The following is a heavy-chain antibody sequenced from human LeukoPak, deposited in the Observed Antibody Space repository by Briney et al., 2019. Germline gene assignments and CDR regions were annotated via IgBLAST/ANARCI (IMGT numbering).Heavy chain of an antibody. D-gene: IGHD3-22*01. CDR1: GYTFTSYG. V-gene: IGHV1-18*01. CDR2: ISAYNGNT. Sequence: GASVKVSCKASGYTFTSYGISWVRQAPGQGLEWMGWISAYNGNTNYAQKLQGRVTMTTDTSTSTAYMELRSLRSDDTAVYYCASHYYDSSGPRWFDPWGQGTLVTVSS. J-gene: IGHJ5*02. CDR3: ASHYYDSSGPRWFDP.